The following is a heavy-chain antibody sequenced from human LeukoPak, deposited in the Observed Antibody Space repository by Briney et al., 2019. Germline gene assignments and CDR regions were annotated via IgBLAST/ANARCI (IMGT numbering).Heavy chain of an antibody. CDR3: ARDPWHTSADYYYLDL. CDR2: INHSGST. V-gene: IGHV4-34*01. CDR1: GGSFSGYY. J-gene: IGHJ2*01. Sequence: SETLSLTCAVYGGSFSGYYWSWIRQPPGKGLEWIGEINHSGSTNYNPSLKSRVTISVDTSKNQFSLKLSSVTAADTAVYYCARDPWHTSADYYYLDLWGRGTLVTVSS. D-gene: IGHD3-22*01.